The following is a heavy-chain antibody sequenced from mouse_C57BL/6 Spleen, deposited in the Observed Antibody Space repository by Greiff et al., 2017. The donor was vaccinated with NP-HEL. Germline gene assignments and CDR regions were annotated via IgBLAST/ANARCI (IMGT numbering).Heavy chain of an antibody. CDR2: IDPENGDT. CDR1: GFNIKDDY. CDR3: TTPYYYGSRGGYFDV. V-gene: IGHV14-4*01. D-gene: IGHD1-1*01. Sequence: VQLKESGAELVRPGASVKLSCTASGFNIKDDYMHWVKQRPEQGLEWIGWIDPENGDTEYASKFQGKATITAETSSNTAYLQLSSLTSEDTAVYYCTTPYYYGSRGGYFDVWGTGTTVTVSS. J-gene: IGHJ1*03.